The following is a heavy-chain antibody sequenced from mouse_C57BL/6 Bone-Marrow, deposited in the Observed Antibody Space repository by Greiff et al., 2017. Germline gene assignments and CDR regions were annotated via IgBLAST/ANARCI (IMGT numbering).Heavy chain of an antibody. Sequence: EVQRVESGGGLVKPGGSLKLSCAASGFTFSSYAMSWVRQTPEKRLEWVATISDGGSYTYYPDNVKGRFTISRDNAKNNLYLQMSHLKSEDTAMYYCARDKGSYYYGSSYYFDYWGQGTTLTVSS. J-gene: IGHJ2*01. CDR1: GFTFSSYA. D-gene: IGHD1-1*01. V-gene: IGHV5-4*01. CDR2: ISDGGSYT. CDR3: ARDKGSYYYGSSYYFDY.